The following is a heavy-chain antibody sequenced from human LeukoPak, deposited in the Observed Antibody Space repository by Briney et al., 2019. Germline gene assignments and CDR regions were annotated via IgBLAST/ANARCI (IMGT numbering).Heavy chain of an antibody. CDR1: GYSISSGYY. V-gene: IGHV4-38-2*01. D-gene: IGHD1-14*01. Sequence: SETLSLTCAVSGYSISSGYYWGWIRQPPGKGLEWIGSIYHSGSTYYNPSLKSRVTISVDTSKNQFSLKLSSVTAADTAVYYCARTNRDFEYRGQGTLVTVSS. CDR2: IYHSGST. J-gene: IGHJ4*02. CDR3: ARTNRDFEY.